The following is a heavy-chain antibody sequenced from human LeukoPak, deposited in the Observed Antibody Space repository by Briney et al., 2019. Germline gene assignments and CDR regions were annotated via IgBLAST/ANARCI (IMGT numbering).Heavy chain of an antibody. CDR3: ARLIPFEAGTTSFGPIDAFDI. CDR1: GGSISSSSYY. V-gene: IGHV4-39*07. J-gene: IGHJ3*02. Sequence: PSETLSLTCTVSGGSISSSSYYWGWIRQPPGKGLEWIGSIYYSGSTYYNPSLKSRVTISVDTSKNQFSLKLSSVTAADTAVYYCARLIPFEAGTTSFGPIDAFDIWGQGTMVTVSS. CDR2: IYYSGST. D-gene: IGHD1-1*01.